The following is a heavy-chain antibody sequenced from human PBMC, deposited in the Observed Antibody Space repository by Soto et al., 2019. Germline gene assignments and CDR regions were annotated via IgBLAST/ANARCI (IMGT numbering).Heavy chain of an antibody. CDR1: GFSLSTSGVG. D-gene: IGHD2-21*02. CDR2: ISWDDDN. CDR3: AHSRGVTGDFDY. Sequence: QITLRESGPTLVKPTQTLTLTCTFSGFSLSTSGVGVGWIRQPPGKALEWLALISWDDDNRYSPSLQSRLTITKDTSRNQVVLTMTNMDPVDTATYYCAHSRGVTGDFDYWGQGTLVTVSS. V-gene: IGHV2-5*02. J-gene: IGHJ4*02.